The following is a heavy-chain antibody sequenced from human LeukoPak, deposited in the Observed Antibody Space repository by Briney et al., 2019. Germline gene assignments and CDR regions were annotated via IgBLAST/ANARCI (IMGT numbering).Heavy chain of an antibody. CDR1: GFTFSSYS. Sequence: GGSLRLSCAASGFTFSSYSMNWVRQAPGKGLEWVSYISSSSSTIYYADSVRGRFTISRDKAKKSLYLQMNSLRVEDTAVYYCARQLVYWGQGTLVTVSS. V-gene: IGHV3-48*01. CDR2: ISSSSSTI. J-gene: IGHJ4*02. D-gene: IGHD1-1*01. CDR3: ARQLVY.